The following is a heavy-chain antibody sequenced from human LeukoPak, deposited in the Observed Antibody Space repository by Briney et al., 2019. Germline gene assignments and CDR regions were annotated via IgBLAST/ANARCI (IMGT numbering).Heavy chain of an antibody. CDR2: ISYDGSNK. V-gene: IGHV3-30-3*01. CDR1: GFTFSSYA. CDR3: AAGSFDP. J-gene: IGHJ5*02. Sequence: GGSLRLSCAASGFTFSSYAMHWVRQAPGKGLEWVAVISYDGSNKYYADSVKGRFTISRDNSKNTLYLQMNSLRAEDTAVYYCAAGSFDPWGQGTLVTVSS. D-gene: IGHD2-15*01.